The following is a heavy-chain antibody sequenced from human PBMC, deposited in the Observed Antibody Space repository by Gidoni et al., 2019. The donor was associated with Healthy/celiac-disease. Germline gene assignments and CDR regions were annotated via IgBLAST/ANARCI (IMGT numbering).Heavy chain of an antibody. V-gene: IGHV3-33*01. J-gene: IGHJ6*03. CDR1: GFTFSSYG. CDR2: IWYDGSNK. CDR3: ARELREYCSSTSCYTVNYYYYYMDV. Sequence: QVQLVESGGGVVQPGRSLRLSCAASGFTFSSYGMHRVSQAPGKGLEWVAVIWYDGSNKYYADSVKGRFTISRDNSKNTLYLQMNSLRAEDTAVYYCARELREYCSSTSCYTVNYYYYYMDVWGKGTTVTVSS. D-gene: IGHD2-2*02.